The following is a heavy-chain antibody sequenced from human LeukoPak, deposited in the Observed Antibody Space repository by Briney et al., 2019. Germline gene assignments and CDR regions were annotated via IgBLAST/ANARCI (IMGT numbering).Heavy chain of an antibody. Sequence: ASVKVSCKASGYTFTGYYMHWVRQAPGQGLEWMGWINPNSGGTNYAQKFQGRVTMTRDTSISTAYMELSRLRSDDTAVYYCVRDPNFIAVAGTSGSDYWGQGTLVTVSS. V-gene: IGHV1-2*02. CDR1: GYTFTGYY. J-gene: IGHJ4*02. CDR3: VRDPNFIAVAGTSGSDY. D-gene: IGHD6-19*01. CDR2: INPNSGGT.